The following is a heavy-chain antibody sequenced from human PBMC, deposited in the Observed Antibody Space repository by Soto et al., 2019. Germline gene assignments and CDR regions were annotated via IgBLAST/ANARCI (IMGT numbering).Heavy chain of an antibody. J-gene: IGHJ5*02. CDR2: IKSDGSST. CDR1: GFTFSSFW. Sequence: PGGSLRLSCAASGFTFSSFWMHWVRQVPGKGLVWVSRIKSDGSSTDYADSVKGRFTISRDNAKNTLYLQMNSLRAEDTAVYYCARGRGRGWFDPWGQGTLVTVSS. D-gene: IGHD1-26*01. V-gene: IGHV3-74*01. CDR3: ARGRGRGWFDP.